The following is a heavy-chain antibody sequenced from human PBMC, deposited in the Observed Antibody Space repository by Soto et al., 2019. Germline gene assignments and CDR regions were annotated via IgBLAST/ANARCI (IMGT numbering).Heavy chain of an antibody. D-gene: IGHD3-3*01. V-gene: IGHV3-30*18. CDR3: AKDLLRFLEWLLYNDAFDI. Sequence: GGSLRLSCAASGFTFSSYGMHWVRQAPGKGLEWVAVISYDGSNKYYADSVKGRFTISRDNSKNTLYLQMNSLRAEDTAVYYCAKDLLRFLEWLLYNDAFDIWGQGTMVTVSS. CDR1: GFTFSSYG. CDR2: ISYDGSNK. J-gene: IGHJ3*02.